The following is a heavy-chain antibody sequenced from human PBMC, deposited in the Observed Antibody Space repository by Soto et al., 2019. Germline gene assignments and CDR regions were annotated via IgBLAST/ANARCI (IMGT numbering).Heavy chain of an antibody. CDR2: ITTSSSTI. Sequence: EVQLVESGGGLVQPGGSLRLSCAASGFTFSSYSMNRVRQAPGKGLEWVSYITTSSSTIYYADSVKGRFTISRDNAKNSLYLQMNSLRAEDTAVYYCAVFRTGSGGRYYYGMDVWGQGTTVTVSS. CDR1: GFTFSSYS. V-gene: IGHV3-48*01. J-gene: IGHJ6*02. CDR3: AVFRTGSGGRYYYGMDV. D-gene: IGHD2-15*01.